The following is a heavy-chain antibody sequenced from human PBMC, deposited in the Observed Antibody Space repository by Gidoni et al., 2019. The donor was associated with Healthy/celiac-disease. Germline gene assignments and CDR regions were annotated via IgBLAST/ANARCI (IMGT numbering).Heavy chain of an antibody. CDR1: GFTFSSYG. J-gene: IGHJ4*02. CDR3: AKDLRWGYLDY. CDR2: ISYDGSNK. V-gene: IGHV3-30*18. Sequence: QVQLVESGGGVVQPGRSLRPSCAASGFTFSSYGLHWARQAPGKGLVSVAVISYDGSNKYYADSVKGRFTSSRDNSKNTLYLQMNSLRAEDTAVYYCAKDLRWGYLDYWGQGTLVTVSS. D-gene: IGHD7-27*01.